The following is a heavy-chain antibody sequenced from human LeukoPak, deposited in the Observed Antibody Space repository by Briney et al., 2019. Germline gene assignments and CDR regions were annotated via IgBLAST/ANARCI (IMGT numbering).Heavy chain of an antibody. CDR1: GFTFSSYG. Sequence: QTGGSLRLSCAASGFTFSSYGMHWVRQAPGKGLEWVAVISYDGSNKYYADSVKGRFTISRDNSKNTLYLQMNSLRAEDTAVYYCAQPYYYDSSGYSGDYWGQGTLVTVSS. J-gene: IGHJ4*02. CDR3: AQPYYYDSSGYSGDY. D-gene: IGHD3-22*01. V-gene: IGHV3-30*18. CDR2: ISYDGSNK.